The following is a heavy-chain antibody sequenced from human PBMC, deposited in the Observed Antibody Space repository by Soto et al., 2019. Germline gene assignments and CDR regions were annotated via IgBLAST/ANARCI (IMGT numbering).Heavy chain of an antibody. CDR2: IFYSGST. Sequence: PSETLSLTCTVSGGSISSYYWSWIRQPPGKGLEWIGSIFYSGSTYYNPSLKSRVTISVDTSKNQFSLKLSSVTAADTAVYYCARHLTYCSAGCCYSDFPYHGMDVCGPGTTVTVSS. CDR1: GGSISSYY. CDR3: ARHLTYCSAGCCYSDFPYHGMDV. J-gene: IGHJ6*02. D-gene: IGHD2-15*01. V-gene: IGHV4-59*05.